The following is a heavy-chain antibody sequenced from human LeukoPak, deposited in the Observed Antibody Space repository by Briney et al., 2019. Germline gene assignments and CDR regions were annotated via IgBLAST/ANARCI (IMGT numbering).Heavy chain of an antibody. CDR3: ARPLFGFWSGYSSPFDY. CDR1: GGTFRSYA. J-gene: IGHJ4*02. V-gene: IGHV1-69*13. Sequence: SVKVSCKASGGTFRSYAISWVRQAPGQGLEWMGGIIPIFGTANYAQKFQGRVTITADESTSTAYMELSSLRSEDTAVYYCARPLFGFWSGYSSPFDYWGQGTLVTVSS. D-gene: IGHD3-3*01. CDR2: IIPIFGTA.